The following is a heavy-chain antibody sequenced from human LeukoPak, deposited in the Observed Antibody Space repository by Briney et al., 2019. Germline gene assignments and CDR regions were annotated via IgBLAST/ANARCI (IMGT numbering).Heavy chain of an antibody. D-gene: IGHD1-26*01. Sequence: GGSLRLSCAASGFTFSSYGMHWVRQAPGKGLEWAALIWFDGTYEYYADSVKGRFTISRDNAKNSLYLQMNSLRAEDTAVYYCASKAGGEVYWGQGTLVTVSS. CDR2: IWFDGTYE. CDR1: GFTFSSYG. V-gene: IGHV3-33*03. CDR3: ASKAGGEVY. J-gene: IGHJ4*02.